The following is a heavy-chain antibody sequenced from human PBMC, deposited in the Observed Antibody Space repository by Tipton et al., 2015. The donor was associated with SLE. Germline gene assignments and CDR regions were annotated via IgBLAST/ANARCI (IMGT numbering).Heavy chain of an antibody. D-gene: IGHD3-10*01. CDR1: GYTFTSYD. CDR3: ARTYYYGLGSYYNEDY. V-gene: IGHV1-8*01. CDR2: MNPNSGNT. Sequence: QSGPEVKKPGASVKVSCKASGYTFTSYDINWVRQATGQGLEWMGWMNPNSGNTGYAQKFQGRVTMTRNTSISTAYMELSSLRSEDTAVYYCARTYYYGLGSYYNEDYWGQGTLVTVSS. J-gene: IGHJ4*02.